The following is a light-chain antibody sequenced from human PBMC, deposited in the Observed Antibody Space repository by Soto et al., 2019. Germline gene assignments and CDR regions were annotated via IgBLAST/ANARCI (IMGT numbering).Light chain of an antibody. CDR2: DVS. V-gene: IGLV2-14*01. CDR1: SSDVGGYNY. CDR3: SSYTSSPYV. J-gene: IGLJ1*01. Sequence: QSVLTQPASVSGSPGQSITISCTGTSSDVGGYNYVSWYQQHPGKAPKLMIYDVSNRPSGVSNRFSGSKSGNTASLTISGLQAEDEADYYCSSYTSSPYVSRTGTKVTVL.